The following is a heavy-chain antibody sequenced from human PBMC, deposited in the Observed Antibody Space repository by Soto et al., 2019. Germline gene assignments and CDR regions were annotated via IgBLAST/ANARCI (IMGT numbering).Heavy chain of an antibody. J-gene: IGHJ3*02. V-gene: IGHV4-31*03. D-gene: IGHD3-22*01. CDR1: GGSISSGGYY. Sequence: QVQLQESGPGLVKPSQTLSLTCTVSGGSISSGGYYWSWIRQHPGKGLEWIGYIYYSGSTYYNPSLKSRVTISVDTSKNQFSLKLSSVTAADTAVYYCAREAVYDSSGGDAFDIWCQGTMVTVSS. CDR3: AREAVYDSSGGDAFDI. CDR2: IYYSGST.